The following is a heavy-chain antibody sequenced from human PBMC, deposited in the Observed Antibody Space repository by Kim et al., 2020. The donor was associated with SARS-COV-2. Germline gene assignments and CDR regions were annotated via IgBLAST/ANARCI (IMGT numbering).Heavy chain of an antibody. V-gene: IGHV3-23*01. CDR2: ISPNGGNT. D-gene: IGHD6-13*01. Sequence: GGSLRLSCAASGFTFNNYGINWVRQAPGKGLEWVSSISPNGGNTNYADSVKGRFTISRDNSKDTLYLQMNSLRVEDTAVYYCARYIIIAAGTGPFDHWGQGTLVTVSS. CDR3: ARYIIIAAGTGPFDH. J-gene: IGHJ4*02. CDR1: GFTFNNYG.